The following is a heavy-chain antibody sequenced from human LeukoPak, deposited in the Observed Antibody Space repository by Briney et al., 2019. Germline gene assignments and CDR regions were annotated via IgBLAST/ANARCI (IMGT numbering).Heavy chain of an antibody. CDR1: GFTFSSYW. V-gene: IGHV3-7*01. CDR3: VRGTQDFRH. CDR2: IKQDGSEK. Sequence: GGSLRLSCATSGFTFSSYWMTWGRHAPGEGLGWVANIKQDGSEKYYVDSVRGRFTISRDNAKNSLYLQMNSLRAEDTAVYYCVRGTQDFRHWGQGTLVTVSS. J-gene: IGHJ1*01.